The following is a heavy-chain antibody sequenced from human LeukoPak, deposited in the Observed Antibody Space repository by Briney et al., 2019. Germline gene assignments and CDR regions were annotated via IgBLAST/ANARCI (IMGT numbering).Heavy chain of an antibody. D-gene: IGHD3-22*01. CDR1: GFTFDDYA. Sequence: PGGSLRLSCAASGFTFDDYAMHWVRQAPGKGLEWVSLFSGDGGSTYYADSVKGRFTISRDNSKNSLYLQMNSLRTEDTALYYCAKGAYYYDSSGYYYGMDVWGQGTTVTVSS. V-gene: IGHV3-43*02. J-gene: IGHJ6*02. CDR2: FSGDGGST. CDR3: AKGAYYYDSSGYYYGMDV.